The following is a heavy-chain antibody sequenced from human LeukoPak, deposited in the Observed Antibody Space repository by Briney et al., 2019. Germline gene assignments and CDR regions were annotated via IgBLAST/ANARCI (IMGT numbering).Heavy chain of an antibody. Sequence: PGGSLRLSCVASGFTFSSYGMHWVRQAPGKGLEWVAVISYDGSNKYYADSVKGRFTISRDNSKNTLYLQMNSLRAGDTTVYYCASEVPYYYDSSGYDYWGQGTLVTVSS. J-gene: IGHJ4*02. CDR3: ASEVPYYYDSSGYDY. V-gene: IGHV3-30*03. CDR2: ISYDGSNK. D-gene: IGHD3-22*01. CDR1: GFTFSSYG.